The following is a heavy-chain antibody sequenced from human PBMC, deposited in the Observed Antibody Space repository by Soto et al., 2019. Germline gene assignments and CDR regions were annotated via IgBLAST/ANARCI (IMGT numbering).Heavy chain of an antibody. CDR2: IYYSGST. Sequence: PSETLSLTCTVSGGSISSGDYYWSWIRQPPGKGLEWIGYIYYSGSTYYNPSLKSRVTISVDTSKNQFSLKLSSVTAADTAVYYCARTHSSSWYVRTYNWFDPWGQGTLVTVSS. CDR1: GGSISSGDYY. V-gene: IGHV4-30-4*01. CDR3: ARTHSSSWYVRTYNWFDP. D-gene: IGHD6-13*01. J-gene: IGHJ5*02.